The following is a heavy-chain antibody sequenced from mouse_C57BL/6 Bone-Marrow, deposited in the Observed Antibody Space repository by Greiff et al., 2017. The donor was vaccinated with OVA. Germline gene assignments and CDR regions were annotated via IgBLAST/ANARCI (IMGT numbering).Heavy chain of an antibody. D-gene: IGHD2-3*01. CDR3: AKGAGYYDLLYAMDY. CDR2: IFPGSGST. CDR1: GYTFTDYY. V-gene: IGHV1-75*01. J-gene: IGHJ4*01. Sequence: QVQLQQSGPELVKPGASVKISCKASGYTFTDYYINWVKQRPGQGLEWIGWIFPGSGSTYYNEQFKGKAPLTADNSSSTAYMLLSSLTSEDSAVYVWAKGAGYYDLLYAMDYWGQGTSVTVSS.